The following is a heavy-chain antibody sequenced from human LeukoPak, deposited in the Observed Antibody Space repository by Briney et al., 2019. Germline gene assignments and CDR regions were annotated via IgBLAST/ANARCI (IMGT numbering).Heavy chain of an antibody. Sequence: GGSLRLSCAASGFTFSSYAMTWVRQAPEKALEWVSAVSGNGGSTYYADSVKGRFTISRDNSKNTLYLQMNSLRAEDTAVYYCAKGGEYQLQDYWGQGTLVTVSS. CDR3: AKGGEYQLQDY. CDR2: VSGNGGST. D-gene: IGHD2-2*01. V-gene: IGHV3-23*01. J-gene: IGHJ4*02. CDR1: GFTFSSYA.